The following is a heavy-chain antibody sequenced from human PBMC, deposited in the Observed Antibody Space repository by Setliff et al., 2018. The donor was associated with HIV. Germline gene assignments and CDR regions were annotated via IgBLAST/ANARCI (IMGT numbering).Heavy chain of an antibody. CDR2: INHSGST. D-gene: IGHD3-3*01. J-gene: IGHJ4*02. CDR3: ARVRTNWDYDFWSGHISSDYFDY. CDR1: GGSFSGYY. Sequence: ETLSLTCAVYGGSFSGYYWSWIRQPPGKGLEWTGEINHSGSTNYNPSLKSRVTISVDTSKNQFSLKLSSVTAADTAVYYCARVRTNWDYDFWSGHISSDYFDYWGQGTLVTVSS. V-gene: IGHV4-34*01.